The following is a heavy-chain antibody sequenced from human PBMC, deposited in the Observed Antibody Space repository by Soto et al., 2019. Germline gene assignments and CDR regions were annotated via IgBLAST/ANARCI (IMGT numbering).Heavy chain of an antibody. D-gene: IGHD3-10*01. Sequence: PSETLSLTCTVSGGSISSGDYYWSWIRQPPGKGLEWIGYIYYSGSTYYNPSLKSRVTISVDTSKNQFSLKLSSVTAADTAVYYCARVRAVRGVLPPTNWFDPWGQGTLVTVSS. CDR2: IYYSGST. CDR3: ARVRAVRGVLPPTNWFDP. V-gene: IGHV4-30-4*01. CDR1: GGSISSGDYY. J-gene: IGHJ5*02.